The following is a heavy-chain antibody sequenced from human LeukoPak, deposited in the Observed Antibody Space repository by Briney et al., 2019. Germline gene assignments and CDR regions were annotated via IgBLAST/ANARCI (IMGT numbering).Heavy chain of an antibody. D-gene: IGHD5-18*01. CDR3: ARLDTAMVYYFDY. CDR2: INHSGST. Sequence: SETLSLTCAVYGGSFSGYYWSWIRQPPGKGLEWIGEINHSGSTNYNPSLKSRVTISVDTSKNQFSLKLSSVTAADTAVYYCARLDTAMVYYFDYWGQGTLVTVSS. V-gene: IGHV4-34*01. CDR1: GGSFSGYY. J-gene: IGHJ4*02.